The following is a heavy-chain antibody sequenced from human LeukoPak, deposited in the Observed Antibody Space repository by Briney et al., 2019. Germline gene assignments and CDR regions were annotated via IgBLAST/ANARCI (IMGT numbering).Heavy chain of an antibody. V-gene: IGHV3-23*01. D-gene: IGHD5-18*01. J-gene: IGHJ4*02. CDR1: GFTFSSYA. CDR3: ARDQTPMVILGY. CDR2: ISGSGGTT. Sequence: PGGSLRLSCAASGFTFSSYAMSWVRQAPAKGLEWVSAISGSGGTTYYADSVKGRFTISRDNSKNTLSLQMNSLRAEDTAVYYCARDQTPMVILGYWGQGTLVTVSS.